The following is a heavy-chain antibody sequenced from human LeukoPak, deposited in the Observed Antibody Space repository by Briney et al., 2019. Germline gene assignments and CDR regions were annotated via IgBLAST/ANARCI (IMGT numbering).Heavy chain of an antibody. CDR3: AKGFYFGSGSYRYFDY. Sequence: QPGGSLRLSCAASGSTFNTYAMSWVRQAPGKGLEWVSTIVGSGDSTYYADSVKGRFTISRDNSKNTVYLQTNSLRAEDTAVYYCAKGFYFGSGSYRYFDYWGQGTLVTVSS. J-gene: IGHJ4*02. V-gene: IGHV3-23*01. D-gene: IGHD3-10*01. CDR2: IVGSGDST. CDR1: GSTFNTYA.